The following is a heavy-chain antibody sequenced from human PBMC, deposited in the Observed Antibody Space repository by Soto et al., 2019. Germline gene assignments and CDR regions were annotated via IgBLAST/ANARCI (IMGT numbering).Heavy chain of an antibody. CDR3: ARPNGMGGGSCYWESCYYYGMDV. Sequence: GGSLRLSCAASGFTFSSYGMHWVRQAPGKGLEWVAVIWYDGSNKYYADSVKGRFTISRDNSKNTLYLQMNSLRAEDTAVYYCARPNGMGGGSCYWESCYYYGMDVWGQGTTVTVSS. J-gene: IGHJ6*02. CDR1: GFTFSSYG. CDR2: IWYDGSNK. V-gene: IGHV3-33*01. D-gene: IGHD2-15*01.